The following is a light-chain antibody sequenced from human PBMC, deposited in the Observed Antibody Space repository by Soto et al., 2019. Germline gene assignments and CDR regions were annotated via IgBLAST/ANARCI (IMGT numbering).Light chain of an antibody. J-gene: IGKJ4*01. CDR3: QQRSAWPLT. CDR2: DGS. V-gene: IGKV3-11*01. CDR1: QSIGDY. Sequence: ILLTQSPATLSLSPGEVATLSCRASQSIGDYVAWFQQKPGQAPRLLIYDGSNRAVGIPARFSGSASGTDSTLTISSLEPEDFAVYYCQQRSAWPLTFGGGTRVEI.